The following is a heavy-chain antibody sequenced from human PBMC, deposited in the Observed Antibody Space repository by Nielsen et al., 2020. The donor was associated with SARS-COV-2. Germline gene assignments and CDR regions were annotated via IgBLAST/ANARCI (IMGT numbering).Heavy chain of an antibody. CDR2: ISSSSSTI. D-gene: IGHD1-26*01. V-gene: IGHV3-48*02. CDR3: ARSQYQEWELLGGFDY. J-gene: IGHJ4*02. Sequence: GVLKISCAASGFTFSSYSMNWVRQAPGKGLEWVSSISSSSSTIYYADSVKGRFTISRDNAKNSLYLQMNSLRDEDTAVYYCARSQYQEWELLGGFDYWGQGTLVTVSS. CDR1: GFTFSSYS.